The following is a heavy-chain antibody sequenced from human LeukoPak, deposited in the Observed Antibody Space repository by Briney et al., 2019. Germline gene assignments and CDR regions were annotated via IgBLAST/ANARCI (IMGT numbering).Heavy chain of an antibody. J-gene: IGHJ4*02. CDR2: IYSGGST. CDR1: GFTVSSNY. CDR3: ARGPLDYGDYTFDY. Sequence: PGGSLRLSCAASGFTVSSNYMSWVRQAPGKGLEWVSVIYSGGSTYYADSVKGRFTISRDNSKNTLYLQMNSLRAEDTAVYYCARGPLDYGDYTFDYWGQGTLVTVSP. D-gene: IGHD4-17*01. V-gene: IGHV3-66*02.